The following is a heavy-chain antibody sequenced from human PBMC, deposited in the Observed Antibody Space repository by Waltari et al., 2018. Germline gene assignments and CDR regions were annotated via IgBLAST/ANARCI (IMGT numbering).Heavy chain of an antibody. D-gene: IGHD2-21*02. J-gene: IGHJ4*02. Sequence: EVQLVQSGGGLVQPGGSLQLSCSVSGLPFSGSSIHWVRQASGKGLEWVGRIRDKANNYATEYGASVKGRFTFSRDDSKNTAYLQMNSLKTEDTAVYYCTTGHCGSDCYIYFYWGLGTLVTVSS. V-gene: IGHV3-73*01. CDR1: GLPFSGSS. CDR3: TTGHCGSDCYIYFY. CDR2: IRDKANNYAT.